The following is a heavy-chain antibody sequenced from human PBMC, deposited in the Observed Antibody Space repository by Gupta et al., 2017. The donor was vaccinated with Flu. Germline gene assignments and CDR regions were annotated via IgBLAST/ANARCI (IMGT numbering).Heavy chain of an antibody. CDR1: GCIFSTYE. D-gene: IGHD2-21*01. CDR2: ISTSGITI. V-gene: IGHV3-48*03. Sequence: EGQMVESGGGLVQPVGSLRLSCAASGCIFSTYEMNWLRQAPGKGLEWVSYISTSGITIFYADSVKGRLTISRDDAKNSLYLQMNSLRAEDTAVYYCASVEGQVWGQGTMVTVSS. J-gene: IGHJ3*01. CDR3: ASVEGQV.